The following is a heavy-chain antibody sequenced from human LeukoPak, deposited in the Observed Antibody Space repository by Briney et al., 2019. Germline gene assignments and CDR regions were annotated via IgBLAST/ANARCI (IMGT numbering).Heavy chain of an antibody. CDR1: GGSISGYH. CDR3: ARVSRTEDYYYYYYMDV. Sequence: SETLSLTCTVSGGSISGYHWSWIRQPPGKGLEWIGYIYYSGSTNYNPSLTSRVTISVDTSKNQFSLKLSSVTAADTAVYYCARVSRTEDYYYYYYMDVWGKGTTVTVS. J-gene: IGHJ6*03. D-gene: IGHD3/OR15-3a*01. V-gene: IGHV4-59*01. CDR2: IYYSGST.